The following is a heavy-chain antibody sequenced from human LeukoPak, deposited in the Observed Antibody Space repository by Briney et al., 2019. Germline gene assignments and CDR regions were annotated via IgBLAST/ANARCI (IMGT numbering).Heavy chain of an antibody. D-gene: IGHD3-3*01. V-gene: IGHV4-34*01. CDR2: INHSGST. Sequence: PGGSLRLSCAASGFTFSSYWMSWVRQPPGKGLEWIGEINHSGSTNYNPSLKSRVTISVDTSKNQFSLKLSSVTAADTAVYYCARRSGYLYYFDYWGQGTLVTVSS. CDR1: GFTFSSYW. CDR3: ARRSGYLYYFDY. J-gene: IGHJ4*02.